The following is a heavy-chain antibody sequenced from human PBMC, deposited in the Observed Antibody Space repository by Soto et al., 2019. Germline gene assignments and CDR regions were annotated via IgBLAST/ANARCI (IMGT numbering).Heavy chain of an antibody. V-gene: IGHV3-30-3*01. CDR1: GFTFSDYT. CDR3: AREGTKDSFYYYGLAV. D-gene: IGHD5-18*01. Sequence: QPGGSLRLSCEASGFTFSDYTLYWVRQAPGKGLEWLAGISKDGTKKDYADSVKGRFTISRDNFRNTFYLQMDSLRSEDTALYYYAREGTKDSFYYYGLAVWGPG. CDR2: ISKDGTKK. J-gene: IGHJ6*02.